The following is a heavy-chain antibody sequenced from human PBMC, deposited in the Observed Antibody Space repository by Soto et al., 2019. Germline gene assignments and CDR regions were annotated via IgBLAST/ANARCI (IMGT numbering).Heavy chain of an antibody. V-gene: IGHV1-18*01. CDR1: GYTFTSYG. D-gene: IGHD1-26*01. CDR2: ITGYDGNA. CDR3: ARTTHEEPTFDY. J-gene: IGHJ4*02. Sequence: QVQLVQSGAEVKKPGASVKVSCKASGYTFTSYGISWVRQAPGQGLEWMGWITGYDGNANYAQKFQGRVTMTTDTSTNTAYMDLRRLSSDDTAVYYCARTTHEEPTFDYWGKGTLVTVSS.